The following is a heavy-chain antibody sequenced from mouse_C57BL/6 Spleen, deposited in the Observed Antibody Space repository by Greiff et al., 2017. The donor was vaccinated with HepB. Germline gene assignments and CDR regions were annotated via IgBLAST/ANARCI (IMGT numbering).Heavy chain of an antibody. CDR3: ARSGYYGSSYGWFAY. Sequence: VMLVESGAELVRPGTSVKVSCKASGYAFTNYLIEWVKQRPGQGLEWIGVINPGSGGTNYNEKFKGKATLTADKSSSTAYMQLSSLTSEDSAVYFCARSGYYGSSYGWFAYWGQGTLVTVSA. CDR1: GYAFTNYL. D-gene: IGHD1-1*01. CDR2: INPGSGGT. V-gene: IGHV1-54*01. J-gene: IGHJ3*01.